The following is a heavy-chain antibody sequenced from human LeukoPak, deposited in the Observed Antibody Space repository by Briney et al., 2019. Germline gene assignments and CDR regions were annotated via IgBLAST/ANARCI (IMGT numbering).Heavy chain of an antibody. D-gene: IGHD6-6*01. CDR1: GFTFSSYS. CDR2: ISGSSSYI. Sequence: GGSLRLSCAASGFTFSSYSMNWVRQAPGKGLEWVSSISGSSSYIYYADSVKGRFTISRDNAKNSLYLQMNSLRAEDTAVYYCARMSIAARRDAFDIWGQGTMVTVSS. V-gene: IGHV3-21*01. J-gene: IGHJ3*02. CDR3: ARMSIAARRDAFDI.